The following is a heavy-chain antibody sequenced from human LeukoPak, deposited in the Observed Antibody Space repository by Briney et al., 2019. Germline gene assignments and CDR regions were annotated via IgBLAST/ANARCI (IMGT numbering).Heavy chain of an antibody. CDR3: AKDTVAGYSSRWGPFDI. V-gene: IGHV3-23*01. CDR2: ISGSGGST. Sequence: PGGSLRLSCAASGFTFSSYGMSWVRQAPGKGLEWVSAISGSGGSTYYADSVKGRFTISRDNSKNTLYLQMNSLRAEDVALYYCAKDTVAGYSSRWGPFDIWGQGTMVTVSS. CDR1: GFTFSSYG. D-gene: IGHD6-13*01. J-gene: IGHJ3*02.